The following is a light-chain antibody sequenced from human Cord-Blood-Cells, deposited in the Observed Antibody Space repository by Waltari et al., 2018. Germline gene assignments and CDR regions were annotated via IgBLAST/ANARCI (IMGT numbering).Light chain of an antibody. Sequence: EIVLTQSPGTLSLSLGERDTLSCRASQSVSSSYLAWYQQKPGQAPRLLIYGASSRATGIPDRFSGSGSGTDFTLTISRLEPEDFAVYYCQQYGSSRFTFGPGTKEDIK. V-gene: IGKV3-20*01. J-gene: IGKJ3*01. CDR3: QQYGSSRFT. CDR2: GAS. CDR1: QSVSSSY.